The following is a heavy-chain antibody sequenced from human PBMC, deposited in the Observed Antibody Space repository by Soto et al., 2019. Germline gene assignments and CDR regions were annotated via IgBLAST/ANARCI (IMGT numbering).Heavy chain of an antibody. D-gene: IGHD5-12*01. J-gene: IGHJ4*02. CDR3: ARDIVANLLFDY. Sequence: QLQLQESGPGLVKPSETLSLTCTVSGGSISSSSYYWGWIRQPPGKGLEWIGSIYYSGSTYYNPSLKSRVTISVDTSKTQFSLKLSSVTAADTAVYYCARDIVANLLFDYWGQGTLVTVSS. CDR2: IYYSGST. CDR1: GGSISSSSYY. V-gene: IGHV4-39*01.